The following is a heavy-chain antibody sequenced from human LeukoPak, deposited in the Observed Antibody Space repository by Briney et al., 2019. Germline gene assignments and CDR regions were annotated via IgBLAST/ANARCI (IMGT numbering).Heavy chain of an antibody. J-gene: IGHJ4*02. CDR2: IRYDGSNK. Sequence: PGGSLRLSCAASGFTFSSYGMHWVRQAPGKGLEWVAFIRYDGSNKYYADSVKGRFTISRDNSKNTLYLQMNSLRAEDTAVYYCAKDRPSGWYDPLPTYYFDYWGQGTLVTVSS. D-gene: IGHD6-19*01. CDR1: GFTFSSYG. V-gene: IGHV3-30*02. CDR3: AKDRPSGWYDPLPTYYFDY.